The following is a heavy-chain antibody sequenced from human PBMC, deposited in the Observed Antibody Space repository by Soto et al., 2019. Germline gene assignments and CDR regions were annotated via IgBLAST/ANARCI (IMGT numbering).Heavy chain of an antibody. J-gene: IGHJ3*02. CDR3: ARVSPDGYNDAFDI. CDR1: GGTFSSYA. CDR2: IIPIFGTA. Sequence: GASVKVSCKASGGTFSSYAISWVGQAPRQGLEWMGGIIPIFGTANYAQKFQGRVTITADESTSTAYMELSSLRSEDTAVYYCARVSPDGYNDAFDIWGQGTMVTVSS. V-gene: IGHV1-69*13. D-gene: IGHD5-12*01.